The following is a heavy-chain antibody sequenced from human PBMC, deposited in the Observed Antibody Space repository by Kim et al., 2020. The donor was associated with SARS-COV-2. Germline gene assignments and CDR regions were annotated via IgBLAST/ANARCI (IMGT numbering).Heavy chain of an antibody. V-gene: IGHV3-7*03. J-gene: IGHJ4*02. CDR2: K. Sequence: KYDVSTVKGLFTISRDNAKNSRYLQMNGLRAEDTAVYYCARAGGGFPSTVWGQGTLVTVSS. CDR3: ARAGGGFPSTV. D-gene: IGHD2-8*02.